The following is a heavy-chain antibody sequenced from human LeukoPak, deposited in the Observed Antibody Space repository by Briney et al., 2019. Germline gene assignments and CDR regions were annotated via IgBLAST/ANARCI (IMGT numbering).Heavy chain of an antibody. D-gene: IGHD3-22*01. CDR2: ISGSGGST. CDR3: AKGIVVAASSPAEYFQH. Sequence: GGSLRLSCAVSGFTLSSYAMSWVRQAPGKGLEWVSGISGSGGSTYYADSVKGRFTISRDKNMLYLQMNSLRAEDTAVYYCAKGIVVAASSPAEYFQHWGQGTLVTVSS. V-gene: IGHV3-23*01. CDR1: GFTLSSYA. J-gene: IGHJ1*01.